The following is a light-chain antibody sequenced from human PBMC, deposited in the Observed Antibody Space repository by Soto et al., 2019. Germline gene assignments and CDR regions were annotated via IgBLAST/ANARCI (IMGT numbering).Light chain of an antibody. CDR1: QTISSW. CDR2: KAS. Sequence: SQMTPAPSTLSGSVGDGITITFRASQTISSWLAWYQQKPGKAPKLLIYKASTLKSGVPSRFSGSGSGTEFTLTISSLQPDDFATYYCQHYNSYSEPFGQGTKVDIK. J-gene: IGKJ1*01. V-gene: IGKV1-5*03. CDR3: QHYNSYSEP.